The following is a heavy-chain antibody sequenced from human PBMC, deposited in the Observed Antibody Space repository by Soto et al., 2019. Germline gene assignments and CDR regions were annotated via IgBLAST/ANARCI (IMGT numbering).Heavy chain of an antibody. CDR2: ISSSSTI. Sequence: EVQLVESGGGLVQPGGSLRLSCAASGFTFSSYSMNWVRQAPGKGLEWVSYISSSSTIYYADSVKGRFTISRDNAKNSLYLQMNSLRDEDTALYYCARDGGSLGYWGQGTLVTVSS. V-gene: IGHV3-48*02. CDR3: ARDGGSLGY. D-gene: IGHD1-26*01. J-gene: IGHJ4*02. CDR1: GFTFSSYS.